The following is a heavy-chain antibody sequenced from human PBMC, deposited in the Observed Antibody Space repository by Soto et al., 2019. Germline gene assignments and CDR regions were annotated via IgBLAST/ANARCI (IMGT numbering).Heavy chain of an antibody. V-gene: IGHV3-23*01. CDR3: SKDPYYDSRGHI. CDR2: ISGSGGRT. Sequence: SLRDSFSASGCTFSSYAMSWVRQAPGKGLEWVSAISGSGGRTYYADSVKGRFTISRDNSKNTLYPQMNSLRAEDTAVYYWSKDPYYDSRGHIWGKGKLVTVDS. D-gene: IGHD3-22*01. J-gene: IGHJ4*03. CDR1: GCTFSSYA.